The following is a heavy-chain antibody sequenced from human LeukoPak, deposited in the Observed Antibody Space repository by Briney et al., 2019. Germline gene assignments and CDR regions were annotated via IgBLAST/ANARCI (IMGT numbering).Heavy chain of an antibody. Sequence: GGSLRLSCAASGFTFSSYGMHWVRQAPGKGLEWEAVIWYDGSNKYYADSVKGRFTISRDNSKNTLYLQMNSLRAEDTAVYYCARPLGAGRGYYFDYWGQGTLVTVSS. CDR1: GFTFSSYG. CDR2: IWYDGSNK. D-gene: IGHD1-26*01. J-gene: IGHJ4*02. V-gene: IGHV3-33*01. CDR3: ARPLGAGRGYYFDY.